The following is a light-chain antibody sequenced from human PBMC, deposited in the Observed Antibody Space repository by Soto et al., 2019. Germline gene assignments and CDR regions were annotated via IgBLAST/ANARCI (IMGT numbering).Light chain of an antibody. CDR1: SSNIGNNY. V-gene: IGLV1-51*01. CDR3: GTWDSSLSAGV. CDR2: DNN. J-gene: IGLJ2*01. Sequence: QSVLTQPPSVSAAPGQKVTISCSGSSSNIGNNYVSWYQQLPGTAPKLLIYDNNKQPSGIPDRFSGSKSGTSATLGITGLQTGDEADYYCGTWDSSLSAGVFGGGTQLT.